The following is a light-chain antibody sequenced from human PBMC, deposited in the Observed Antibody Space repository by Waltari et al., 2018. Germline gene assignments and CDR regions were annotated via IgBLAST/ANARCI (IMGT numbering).Light chain of an antibody. J-gene: IGLJ2*01. CDR2: EIR. Sequence: QSGLTQPPSASGSPGQSVTISCTGTSSDVGGYNYVSWYQQHPGKVPHLMNYEIRKRPSGVPNRVPGPKSGHTASLTVSGLQAEDEADYYCSSYAGTNYVIFGGGTKLTVL. V-gene: IGLV2-8*01. CDR1: SSDVGGYNY. CDR3: SSYAGTNYVI.